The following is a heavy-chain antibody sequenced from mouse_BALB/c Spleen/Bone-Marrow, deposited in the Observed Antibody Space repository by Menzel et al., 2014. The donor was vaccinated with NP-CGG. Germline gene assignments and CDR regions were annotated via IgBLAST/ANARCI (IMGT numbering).Heavy chain of an antibody. J-gene: IGHJ3*01. CDR2: IYPGDDDT. D-gene: IGHD1-1*01. CDR3: AGSTPLAY. V-gene: IGHV1-80*01. Sequence: VKLVESGAELVRPGSSVKISCKASGYAFSRSWMNWVKQRPGQGLEWIGQIYPGDDDTNYSGKFKGRATLTADESSGTAYMQLSSLTSEDSAVYFCAGSTPLAYWGQGTLVTVSA. CDR1: GYAFSRSW.